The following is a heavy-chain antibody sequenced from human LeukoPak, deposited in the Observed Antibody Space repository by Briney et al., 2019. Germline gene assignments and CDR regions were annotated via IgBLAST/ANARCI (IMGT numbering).Heavy chain of an antibody. Sequence: SETLSLTCAVYGGSFSGYYWGWIRQPPGKGLEWIGSIYYSGSTYYNPSLKSRVTISVDTSQNQFSLKLSSVTAASTAVYYCAGYYDSSGPLKDWGQGTLVTVSS. D-gene: IGHD3-22*01. J-gene: IGHJ4*02. CDR2: IYYSGST. CDR1: GGSFSGYY. CDR3: AGYYDSSGPLKD. V-gene: IGHV4-39*01.